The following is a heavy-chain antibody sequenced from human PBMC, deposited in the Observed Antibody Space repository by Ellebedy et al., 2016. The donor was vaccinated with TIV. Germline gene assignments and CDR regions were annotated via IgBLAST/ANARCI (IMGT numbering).Heavy chain of an antibody. CDR2: ISGSGGST. J-gene: IGHJ4*02. CDR1: GFTFSKYA. Sequence: GESLKISCAASGFTFSKYAMSWVRQAPGKGLEWVSAISGSGGSTYYADSVKGRFTISRDNSKNTLYLQMNSLRAEDTAVYYCARPDDYGDPASFDYWGQGTLVTVSS. CDR3: ARPDDYGDPASFDY. D-gene: IGHD4-17*01. V-gene: IGHV3-23*01.